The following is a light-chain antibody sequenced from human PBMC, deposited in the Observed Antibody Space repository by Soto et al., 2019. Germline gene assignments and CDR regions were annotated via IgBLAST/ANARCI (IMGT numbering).Light chain of an antibody. Sequence: VMSLSLATVSVSPGETASLSCRASQSAGNFLAWYQQKPGQAPRLLIYYISTRATGIPARFSGSGSGTEFTLTINCLQSEDSALYYCQHHTQRRIRFGQGTRLAIK. CDR1: QSAGNF. J-gene: IGKJ5*01. V-gene: IGKV3D-15*01. CDR2: YIS. CDR3: QHHTQRRIR.